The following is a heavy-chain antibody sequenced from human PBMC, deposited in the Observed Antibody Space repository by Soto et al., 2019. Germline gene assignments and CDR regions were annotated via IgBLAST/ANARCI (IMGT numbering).Heavy chain of an antibody. Sequence: QVQLVQSGAEVQKPGSSVKVSCKASGGTFSSYTLSWVRQAPGQGLEWMGRIIPILGIANSAQKFQGRVTITAAKATSTAYMELRSLRLEDTAVYYCARGGGFCGVIVASDYWGQGTLVTVSS. CDR1: GGTFSSYT. D-gene: IGHD3-16*02. CDR2: IIPILGIA. V-gene: IGHV1-69*02. CDR3: ARGGGFCGVIVASDY. J-gene: IGHJ4*02.